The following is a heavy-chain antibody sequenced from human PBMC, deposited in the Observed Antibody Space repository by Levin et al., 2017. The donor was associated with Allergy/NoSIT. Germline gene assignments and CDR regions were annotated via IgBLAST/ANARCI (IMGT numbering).Heavy chain of an antibody. CDR1: GYSFTNYW. J-gene: IGHJ4*02. V-gene: IGHV5-51*01. CDR2: IYPGDSDT. CDR3: ARVHMRSSSDY. D-gene: IGHD6-6*01. Sequence: GESLKISSKGSGYSFTNYWIGWVRQMPGKGLEWMGIIYPGDSDTRYSPSFQGQVTISADKSISTAYLQWSSLKASDTAMYYCARVHMRSSSDYWGQGTLVTVSS.